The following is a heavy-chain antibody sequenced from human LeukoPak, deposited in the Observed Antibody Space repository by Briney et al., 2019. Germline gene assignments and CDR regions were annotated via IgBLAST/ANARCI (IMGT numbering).Heavy chain of an antibody. Sequence: GESLRISCKGSGYSFTTYWIGWVRQMPGKGLEWMGIIYPGDSDTRYSSSFQGQVTISADKSISTAYLRWSSLKASDTAMYYCARHLRLWQNWFDPWGQGTLVTVSS. J-gene: IGHJ5*02. CDR3: ARHLRLWQNWFDP. CDR2: IYPGDSDT. V-gene: IGHV5-51*01. CDR1: GYSFTTYW. D-gene: IGHD5-18*01.